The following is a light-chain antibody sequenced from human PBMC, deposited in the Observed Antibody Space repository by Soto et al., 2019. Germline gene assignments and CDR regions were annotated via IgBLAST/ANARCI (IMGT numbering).Light chain of an antibody. CDR1: QRLLHSNGYNY. J-gene: IGKJ1*01. Sequence: IVMTQSPLSLTVTPGEPASISCRSSQRLLHSNGYNYLEWYLQKPGQSPQLLINLDSDRASGVPDRFSGSGSGTDFTLKISRVEAEDVGLYYCMQSLETPWTVGQGTKGEIK. V-gene: IGKV2-28*01. CDR2: LDS. CDR3: MQSLETPWT.